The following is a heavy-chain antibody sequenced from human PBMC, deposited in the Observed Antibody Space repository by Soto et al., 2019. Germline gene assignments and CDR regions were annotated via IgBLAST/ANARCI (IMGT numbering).Heavy chain of an antibody. CDR1: GYTFTSYG. V-gene: IGHV1-18*01. J-gene: IGHJ5*02. CDR2: ISAYNGNT. Sequence: ASVKVSCKASGYTFTSYGISWVRQAPGQGLEWMGWISAYNGNTNYAQKLQGRVTMTTDTSTSTAYMELRSLRSDDTAVYYCARDHFSGQKLAPNWFDPWGQGTLVTVSS. CDR3: ARDHFSGQKLAPNWFDP. D-gene: IGHD6-13*01.